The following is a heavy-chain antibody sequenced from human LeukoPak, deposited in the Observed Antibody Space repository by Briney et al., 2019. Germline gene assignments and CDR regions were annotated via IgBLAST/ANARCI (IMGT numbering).Heavy chain of an antibody. Sequence: GSVKVSCKASGYTFTSYYMHWVRQAPGQGLEWMGIINPIVGGTGYAQKFQGRVTMTRDTSTSTVYMELSSLRSEDTAAYYCARLADQSFYYWGQGTLVT. CDR1: GYTFTSYY. CDR3: ARLADQSFYY. V-gene: IGHV1-46*01. J-gene: IGHJ4*02. CDR2: INPIVGGT. D-gene: IGHD6-19*01.